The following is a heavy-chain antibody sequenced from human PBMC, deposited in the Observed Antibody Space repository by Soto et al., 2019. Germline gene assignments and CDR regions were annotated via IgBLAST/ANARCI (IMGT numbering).Heavy chain of an antibody. J-gene: IGHJ3*02. CDR1: GGSINNYH. CDR3: ARGGSGFSKRIVGIISPGMYAFDI. D-gene: IGHD1-1*01. CDR2: IYYSGNT. V-gene: IGHV4-59*01. Sequence: PSETLSLTCSVSGGSINNYHWLWIRQPPGKGLEWIGYIYYSGNTKYNPSLKSRVTMSVDTSNNQFSLKLSSVTAADTTVYYCARGGSGFSKRIVGIISPGMYAFDISVHGTMVTVS.